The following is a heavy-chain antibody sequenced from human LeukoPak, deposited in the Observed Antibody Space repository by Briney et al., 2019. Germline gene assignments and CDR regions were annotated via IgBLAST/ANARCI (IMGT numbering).Heavy chain of an antibody. CDR2: IYHSGST. J-gene: IGHJ5*02. Sequence: SETLSLTCAVSGGSLSGYYWGWIRQPPGKGLEWIGSIYHSGSTYYNPSLKSRVTISVDTSKNQFSLKLSSVTAADTAVYYCARDSFHFCSGGSCYTPWGQGTLVTVSS. V-gene: IGHV4-38-2*02. CDR1: GGSLSGYY. CDR3: ARDSFHFCSGGSCYTP. D-gene: IGHD2-15*01.